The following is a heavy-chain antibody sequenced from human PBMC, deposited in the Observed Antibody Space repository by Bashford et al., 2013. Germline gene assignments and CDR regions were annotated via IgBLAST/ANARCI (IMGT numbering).Heavy chain of an antibody. CDR3: ARRMVVPGTFDSLDI. CDR1: GYTFIRYG. D-gene: IGHD2-21*02. V-gene: IGHV1-3*01. J-gene: IGHJ3*02. CDR2: IDPGNGNT. Sequence: VASVKVRPARASGYTFIRYGIHWLRQAPGQGLEWMGRIDPGNGNTRYSQKFQGRVTIIRDTSASTAAMEVSSLTSEDTAVYYCARRMVVPGTFDSLDIWGQGTMVTVSS.